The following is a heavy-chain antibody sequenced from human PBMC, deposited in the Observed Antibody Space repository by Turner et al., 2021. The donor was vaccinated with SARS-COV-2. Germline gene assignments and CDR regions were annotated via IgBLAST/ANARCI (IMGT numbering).Heavy chain of an antibody. CDR1: RFRFSSHA. V-gene: IGHV3-33*03. D-gene: IGHD6-13*01. J-gene: IGHJ6*02. CDR3: ARHGAANGNYYYHGLDV. CDR2: IWYDGSQK. Sequence: QVHLVDSGGGVVLPGRSLSLSCAASRFRFSSHAMHWVRQAPGKGLEWVAVIWYDGSQKYHAASVRGRFTISRDNSRNTMYLQMDSLRVEDTGVYYCARHGAANGNYYYHGLDVWGRGTTVTVSS.